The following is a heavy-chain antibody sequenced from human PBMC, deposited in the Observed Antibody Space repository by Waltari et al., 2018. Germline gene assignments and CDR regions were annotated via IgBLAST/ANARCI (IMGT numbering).Heavy chain of an antibody. CDR1: GGSFSGYY. Sequence: QVQLQQWGAGLLKPSETLSLTCAVYGGSFSGYYWSWIRQPPGKGLEWIGEINHSGSTNYNPSLKSRVTISVDTSKNQFSLKLSSVTAADTAVYYCARPYGQGFAFDIRGQGTMVTVSS. CDR3: ARPYGQGFAFDI. V-gene: IGHV4-34*01. D-gene: IGHD4-17*01. J-gene: IGHJ3*02. CDR2: INHSGST.